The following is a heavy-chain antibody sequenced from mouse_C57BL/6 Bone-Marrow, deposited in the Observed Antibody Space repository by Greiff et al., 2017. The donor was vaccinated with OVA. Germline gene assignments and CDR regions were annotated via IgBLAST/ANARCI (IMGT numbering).Heavy chain of an antibody. CDR2: IYPGSGST. Sequence: QVQLQQPGAELVKPGASVKMSCKASGYTFTSYWIPWVKQRPGQGLEWIGDIYPGSGSTNYNEKFKSKATLTVDTSSSTAYMQLSSLTSEDSAVYYCARDYGRGYYDAMDYWGQGTSVTVSS. CDR1: GYTFTSYW. V-gene: IGHV1-55*01. D-gene: IGHD1-1*01. J-gene: IGHJ4*01. CDR3: ARDYGRGYYDAMDY.